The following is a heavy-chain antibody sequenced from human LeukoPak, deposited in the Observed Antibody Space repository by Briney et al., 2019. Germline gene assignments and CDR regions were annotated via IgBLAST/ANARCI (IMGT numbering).Heavy chain of an antibody. CDR1: GFTFRSYA. CDR3: AKGSYYDSSGYYYFDY. Sequence: PGGSLRLSCAASGFTFRSYAMNWVRQAPGKGLEWVSGISASSSIYYADSVKGRFTISRDNSKNTLYLQVNSLRADDTAVYYCAKGSYYDSSGYYYFDYWGQGTLVTVSS. V-gene: IGHV3-23*01. J-gene: IGHJ4*02. CDR2: ISASSSI. D-gene: IGHD3-22*01.